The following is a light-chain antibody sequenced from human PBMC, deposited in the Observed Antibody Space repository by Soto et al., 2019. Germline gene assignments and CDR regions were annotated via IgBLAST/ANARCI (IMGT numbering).Light chain of an antibody. Sequence: QSVLTQPASLSGSPGQSITISCTGTSSDIGSYNYVSWYQQHPGKAPKLMIFDVSYRPSGISDRFSGSKSGNTASLTISGLQPEDDADYYCSSYGASSTLFGGGTKLTVL. CDR1: SSDIGSYNY. V-gene: IGLV2-14*03. CDR2: DVS. J-gene: IGLJ3*02. CDR3: SSYGASSTL.